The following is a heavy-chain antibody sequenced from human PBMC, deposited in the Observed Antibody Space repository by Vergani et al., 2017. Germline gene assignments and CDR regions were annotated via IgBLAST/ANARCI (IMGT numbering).Heavy chain of an antibody. D-gene: IGHD6-19*01. V-gene: IGHV3-23*01. J-gene: IGHJ4*02. CDR2: ISGSGGST. CDR3: AKVEVAGTSFDF. CDR1: GFTFSSYA. Sequence: EVQLLESGGGLVQPGGSLRISCAASGFTFSSYAMSWVRQAPGKGLEWVSAISGSGGSTYYADSVKGRFTISRDNSKNTLYLQMNSLRAEYSAVYYCAKVEVAGTSFDFWGQGTLVTVSS.